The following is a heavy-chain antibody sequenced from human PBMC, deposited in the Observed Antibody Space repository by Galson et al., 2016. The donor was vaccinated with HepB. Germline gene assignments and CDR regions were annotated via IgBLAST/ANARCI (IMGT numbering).Heavy chain of an antibody. CDR3: ARTRIELPLFVTRHY. D-gene: IGHD3-16*01. J-gene: IGHJ4*02. CDR2: ISSSSQYI. CDR1: GSTFSSYS. V-gene: IGHV3-21*01. Sequence: SLRLSCAASGSTFSSYSMNWVRQAPGKGLEWVSYISSSSQYIYYADSVKGRFTISRDNAKNSLYLQMNNLRAEDTAVYYCARTRIELPLFVTRHYWGQGTLVTVSS.